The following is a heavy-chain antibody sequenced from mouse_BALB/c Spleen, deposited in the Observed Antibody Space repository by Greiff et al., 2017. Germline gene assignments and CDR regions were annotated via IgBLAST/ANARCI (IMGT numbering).Heavy chain of an antibody. J-gene: IGHJ3*01. CDR3: TRSGEIYYGNYGAWFAY. Sequence: EVQLQQSGTVLARPGASVKMSCKASGYSFTSYWMHWVKQRPGQGLEWIGAIYPGNSDTSYNQKFKGKAKLTAVTSASTAYMELSSLTNEDSAVYYCTRSGEIYYGNYGAWFAYWGQGTLVTVSA. CDR1: GYSFTSYW. D-gene: IGHD2-1*01. CDR2: IYPGNSDT. V-gene: IGHV1-5*01.